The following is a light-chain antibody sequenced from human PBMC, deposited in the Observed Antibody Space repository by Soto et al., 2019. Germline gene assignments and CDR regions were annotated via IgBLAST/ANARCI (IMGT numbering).Light chain of an antibody. V-gene: IGLV2-23*01. CDR3: CSYAGSSTLV. CDR1: NNDFGNYNL. J-gene: IGLJ1*01. CDR2: EGT. Sequence: QSALTQPASVSGSPGQSITSSCTGTNNDFGNYNLVSWYQQHPGKAPNLMIFEGTRRPSGVSNRSFGSKSGNTASLTVSGLQAEDEADYYCCSYAGSSTLVFGTGTKLTVL.